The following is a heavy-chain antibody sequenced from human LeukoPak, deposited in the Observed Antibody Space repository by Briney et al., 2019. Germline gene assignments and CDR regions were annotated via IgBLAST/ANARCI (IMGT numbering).Heavy chain of an antibody. CDR2: ISPSSSTI. D-gene: IGHD3-3*01. Sequence: GGSLRLSCAASGFTFSTNSMNWVRQAPGKGLEWISYISPSSSTIYYADSVKGRFTTSRDNAKNSLYLQMNSLRAEDTAVYYCAKDLIPAYDFWSGYSPYNWFDPWGQGTLVTVSS. CDR3: AKDLIPAYDFWSGYSPYNWFDP. CDR1: GFTFSTNS. V-gene: IGHV3-48*04. J-gene: IGHJ5*02.